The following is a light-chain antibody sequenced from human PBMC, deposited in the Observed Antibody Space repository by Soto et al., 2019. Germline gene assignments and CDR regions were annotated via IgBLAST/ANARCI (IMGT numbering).Light chain of an antibody. CDR2: VNN. CDR3: QSYDSSLSASV. V-gene: IGLV1-40*01. CDR1: SSNIGAGYD. J-gene: IGLJ3*02. Sequence: QLVLTQPPSVSGAPGQRVTISCTGSSSNIGAGYDVHWYQQVTGTAPKLLIYVNNNRTSGVPDRFSGSKSGTSASLVITGLQAEDEADYYCQSYDSSLSASVFGGGTKVTVL.